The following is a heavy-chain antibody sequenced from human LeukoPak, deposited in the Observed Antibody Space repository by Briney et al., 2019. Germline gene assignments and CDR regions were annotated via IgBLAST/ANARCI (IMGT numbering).Heavy chain of an antibody. D-gene: IGHD6-13*01. V-gene: IGHV1-18*01. Sequence: GASVKVSFKASGYTFTIYGISWVRQAPGQGREWMGWISAYNGNTNYAQKFQGRVTITRNTSISTAYMELSSLRSEDTAVYYCARGGSSSWYRYYYYYMDVWGKGTTVTVSS. CDR2: ISAYNGNT. J-gene: IGHJ6*03. CDR1: GYTFTIYG. CDR3: ARGGSSSWYRYYYYYMDV.